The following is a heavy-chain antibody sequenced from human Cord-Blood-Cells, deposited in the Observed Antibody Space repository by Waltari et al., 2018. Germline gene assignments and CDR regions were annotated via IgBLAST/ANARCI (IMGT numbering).Heavy chain of an antibody. V-gene: IGHV1-69*01. J-gene: IGHJ6*03. D-gene: IGHD5-12*01. Sequence: QVQLVQFGAEVKKPGSSVKVSCTDFGATLSSYSIILFRLAPGQGLEWMGGIIPIFGTANYAQKFQGRVTITADESTSTAYMELSSLRSEDTAVYYCARGSGYDYGYYYYYYYMDVWGKGTTVTVSS. CDR1: GATLSSYS. CDR2: IIPIFGTA. CDR3: ARGSGYDYGYYYYYYYMDV.